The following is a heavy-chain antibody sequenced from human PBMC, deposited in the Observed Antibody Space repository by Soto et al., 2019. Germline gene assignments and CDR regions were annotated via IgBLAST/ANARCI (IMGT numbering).Heavy chain of an antibody. CDR1: GFTLSGYA. V-gene: IGHV3-64*01. Sequence: EVQLAESGGGLAQPGGSLRLSCAASGFTLSGYAMDWVRQAPGKGLEYVSGISSNGVGTYYANSVQGRFTISRDNSKNTVYPQMGSLRTEDMAVYYCARRARPDFYYMVVWGKGTTVTVSS. CDR2: ISSNGVGT. CDR3: ARRARPDFYYMVV. D-gene: IGHD6-6*01. J-gene: IGHJ6*03.